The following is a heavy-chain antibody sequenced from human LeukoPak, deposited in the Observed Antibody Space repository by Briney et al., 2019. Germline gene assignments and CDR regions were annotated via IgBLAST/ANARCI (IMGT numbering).Heavy chain of an antibody. D-gene: IGHD6-19*01. CDR2: IRCGGSNK. CDR1: GFTFSSYG. J-gene: IGHJ4*02. Sequence: GGSLRLSCAASGFTFSSYGMNWVRQAPGKGQEWVSFIRCGGSNKYYADSVKGRFTISRDNSKNTLYLQMNSLRAEDTDVYYCAKDEVAVAGTDFDYWGQGTLVTVSS. V-gene: IGHV3-30*02. CDR3: AKDEVAVAGTDFDY.